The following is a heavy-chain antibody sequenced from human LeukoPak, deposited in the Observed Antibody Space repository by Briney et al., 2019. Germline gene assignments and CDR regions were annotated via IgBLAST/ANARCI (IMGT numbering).Heavy chain of an antibody. CDR3: AREVRFSMVRGEIDC. D-gene: IGHD3-10*01. J-gene: IGHJ4*02. Sequence: ASVKVSCKASGYTFTSYYMHWVRQAPGQGLELMGIIHPSSGSTSYAQKFQGRVTVTRDTSTSTVYMELSSLRSEDTAVYYCAREVRFSMVRGEIDCWGQGTLVTVSS. CDR2: IHPSSGST. CDR1: GYTFTSYY. V-gene: IGHV1-46*01.